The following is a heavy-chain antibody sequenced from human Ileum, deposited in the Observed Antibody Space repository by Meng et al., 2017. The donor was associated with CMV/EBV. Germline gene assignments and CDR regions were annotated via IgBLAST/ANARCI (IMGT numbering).Heavy chain of an antibody. Sequence: AQLGQSGAEVKKPGASVKVSCKVSGYTLTELSMHWVRQAPGKGLEWMGGFDPEDGEIIYAQKFQGRVTMTEDTSADTAYMELSSLRSEDTAVYYCATDSYGDYALDYWGQGTLVTVSS. J-gene: IGHJ4*02. CDR2: FDPEDGEI. CDR3: ATDSYGDYALDY. D-gene: IGHD4-17*01. CDR1: GYTLTELS. V-gene: IGHV1-24*01.